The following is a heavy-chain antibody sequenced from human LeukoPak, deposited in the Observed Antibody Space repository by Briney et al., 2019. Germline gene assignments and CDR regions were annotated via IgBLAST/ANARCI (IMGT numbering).Heavy chain of an antibody. CDR1: GFTFSNAW. V-gene: IGHV3-15*01. D-gene: IGHD1-1*01. CDR2: IKSNADHGTT. Sequence: GGSLRLSCAASGFTFSNAWMSWVRQAPGKGLELVGRIKSNADHGTTDYAAPVQGRFTISRDDSKNTLYLQMNSLKTEDTAVYYCIWNDAGDYWGQGTLVTVSS. CDR3: IWNDAGDY. J-gene: IGHJ4*02.